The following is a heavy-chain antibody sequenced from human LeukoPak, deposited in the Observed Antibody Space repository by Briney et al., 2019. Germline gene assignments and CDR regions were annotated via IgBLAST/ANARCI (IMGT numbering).Heavy chain of an antibody. CDR3: AKVSDFWRGHYTGPFDY. Sequence: ASVKVSCKASGGTFSSYAISWMRQAPGQGLEWMGGIIPIFGTANYAQKFQGRVTITADESTSTAYMELSSLRSEDTAFYYCAKVSDFWRGHYTGPFDYWGQGTLVTVSS. J-gene: IGHJ4*02. CDR2: IIPIFGTA. V-gene: IGHV1-69*13. CDR1: GGTFSSYA. D-gene: IGHD3-3*01.